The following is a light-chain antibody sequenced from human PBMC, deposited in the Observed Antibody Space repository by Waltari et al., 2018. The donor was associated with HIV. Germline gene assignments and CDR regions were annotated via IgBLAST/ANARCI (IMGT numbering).Light chain of an antibody. V-gene: IGKV3-15*01. CDR1: QSVSSN. J-gene: IGKJ2*01. CDR2: GAS. CDR3: QQYNNWYT. Sequence: ENVLTQSPATLSLSPGERATLSCRASQSVSSNLAWYQQKPGQAPRLLIYGASTRATGIPARFSASGSGTEFTLTISSLQSEDFALYYCQQYNNWYTFGQGTKLEIK.